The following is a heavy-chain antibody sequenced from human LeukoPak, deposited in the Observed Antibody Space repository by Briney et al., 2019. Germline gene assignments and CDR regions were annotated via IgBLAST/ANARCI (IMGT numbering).Heavy chain of an antibody. D-gene: IGHD2-2*01. CDR1: GGSISSYY. V-gene: IGHV4-59*01. CDR2: IYYSGST. Sequence: PSETLSLTCTVSGGSISSYYWSWLRQPPGKGLEWLGYIYYSGSTNYNPSLKSRVTISVDTSKNQFSLKLSSVTAADTAVYYCASYCSSTSCHGFQHWGQGTLVTVS. CDR3: ASYCSSTSCHGFQH. J-gene: IGHJ1*01.